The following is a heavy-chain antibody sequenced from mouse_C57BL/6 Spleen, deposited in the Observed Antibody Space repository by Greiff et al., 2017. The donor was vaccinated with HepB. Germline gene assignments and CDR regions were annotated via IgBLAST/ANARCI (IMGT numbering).Heavy chain of an antibody. CDR3: ARGSNYYAMDY. Sequence: VQLQQPGAELVRPGSSVKLSCKASGYTFTSYWMDWVKQRPGQGLEWIGNIYPSDSETHYNQKFKDKATLTVDKSSSTAYMQLSSLTSEDSAVCYCARGSNYYAMDYWGQGTSVTVSS. J-gene: IGHJ4*01. CDR2: IYPSDSET. D-gene: IGHD2-5*01. CDR1: GYTFTSYW. V-gene: IGHV1-61*01.